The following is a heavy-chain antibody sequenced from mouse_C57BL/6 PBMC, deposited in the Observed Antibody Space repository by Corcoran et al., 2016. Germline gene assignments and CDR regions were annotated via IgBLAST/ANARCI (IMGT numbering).Heavy chain of an antibody. D-gene: IGHD3-2*02. V-gene: IGHV1-75*01. Sequence: QVQLQQSGPELVKPGASVKISCKASGYTFTDYYINWVKQRPGQGLEWIGWIFPGSGSTYYNEKFKGKATLTVDKSSSTAYMLLSSLTSEDSAVYFCAREEGDSSGHEAMDYWGQGTSVTVSS. J-gene: IGHJ4*01. CDR1: GYTFTDYY. CDR2: IFPGSGST. CDR3: AREEGDSSGHEAMDY.